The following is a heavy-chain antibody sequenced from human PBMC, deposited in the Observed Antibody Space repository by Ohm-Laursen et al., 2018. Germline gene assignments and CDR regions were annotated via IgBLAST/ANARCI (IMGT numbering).Heavy chain of an antibody. CDR2: IYYSGSN. CDR3: ARQISIAARTYYYYGMDV. V-gene: IGHV4-59*08. J-gene: IGHJ6*02. Sequence: TLSLTCTVPGGTISSYYWSWIRQPPGKGLEWTGYIYYSGSNYYNPSLKSRVTISVGTSKNQFSLKLSSVTAAVTAVYYCARQISIAARTYYYYGMDVWGQGTTVTVSS. CDR1: GGTISSYY. D-gene: IGHD6-6*01.